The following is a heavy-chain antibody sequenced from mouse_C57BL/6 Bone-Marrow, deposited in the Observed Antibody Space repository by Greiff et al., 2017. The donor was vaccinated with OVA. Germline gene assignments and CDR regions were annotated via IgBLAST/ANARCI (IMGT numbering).Heavy chain of an antibody. CDR1: GYSITSGYY. Sequence: EVKVEESGPGLVKPSQSLSLTCSVTGYSITSGYYWNWIRQFPGNKLEWMGYISYDGSNNYNPSLKNRISITRDTSKNQFFLKLTSVTTEDTATDDAVREGGYAGGFAYWGQGTLVTVSA. CDR3: VREGGYAGGFAY. CDR2: ISYDGSN. D-gene: IGHD2-10*02. J-gene: IGHJ3*01. V-gene: IGHV3-6*01.